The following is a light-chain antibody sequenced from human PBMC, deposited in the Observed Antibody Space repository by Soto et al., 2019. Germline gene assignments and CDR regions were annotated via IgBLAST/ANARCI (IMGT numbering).Light chain of an antibody. Sequence: QSVLTQPASVSGSPGQSITISCTGTSSDVGGYNYVSWYQQHPGKAPKLMIYEVSNRPSGVSNRFSGSKSGNTASLTISGFQAEDEADYYCTSYTTSSTLVVFGGGTKLTVL. CDR1: SSDVGGYNY. V-gene: IGLV2-14*01. CDR2: EVS. J-gene: IGLJ2*01. CDR3: TSYTTSSTLVV.